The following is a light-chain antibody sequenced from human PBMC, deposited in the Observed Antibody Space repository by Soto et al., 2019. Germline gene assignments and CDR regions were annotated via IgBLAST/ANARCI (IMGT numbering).Light chain of an antibody. CDR1: QDIRYY. J-gene: IGKJ5*01. Sequence: DILLTQSPSSLSLSVVERVTITCQASQDIRYYLNWFQQKPGKAPKVLIYDASRWETGVPSRFSGTGSGTHFSLAISSLQPEDIATYYCQQYDSLPITFGQGTRLEIK. CDR2: DAS. V-gene: IGKV1-33*01. CDR3: QQYDSLPIT.